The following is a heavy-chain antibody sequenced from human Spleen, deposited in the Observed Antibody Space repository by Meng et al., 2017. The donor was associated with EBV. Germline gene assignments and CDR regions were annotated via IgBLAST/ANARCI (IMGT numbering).Heavy chain of an antibody. CDR3: AQRERWGLDP. CDR2: IYHSGST. Sequence: VWLQGSGPGLVKPSGNLSLTCAVSGGSISSSNWWNWVRQDPGKGLEWIGEIYHSGSTSYNPSLESRVTISIDKSKNQVSLKLTSVTAADTAVYYCAQRERWGLDPWGQGTLVTVSS. J-gene: IGHJ5*02. V-gene: IGHV4-4*02. CDR1: GGSISSSNW. D-gene: IGHD3-16*01.